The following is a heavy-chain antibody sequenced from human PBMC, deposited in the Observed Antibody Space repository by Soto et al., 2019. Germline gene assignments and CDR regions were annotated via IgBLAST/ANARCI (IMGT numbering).Heavy chain of an antibody. D-gene: IGHD6-19*01. CDR3: AKDIAVAGIFDY. V-gene: IGHV3-23*01. J-gene: IGHJ4*02. Sequence: EVQLLESGGGLVQPGGSLRLSCAASGFTFSSYAMSWVRQAPGKGLEWVSAISGSGGSTYYADSVKGRFTISRDNSKNTLYLQMNSLRAEDTAGYYCAKDIAVAGIFDYWGQGTLVTVSS. CDR2: ISGSGGST. CDR1: GFTFSSYA.